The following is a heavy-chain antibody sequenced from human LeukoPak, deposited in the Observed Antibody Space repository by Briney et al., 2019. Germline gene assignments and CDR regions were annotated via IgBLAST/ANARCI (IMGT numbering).Heavy chain of an antibody. D-gene: IGHD3-9*01. Sequence: ASVKVSCKASGYTFTSYDINWVRQATGQGLEWMGWMNPNSGNTGYAQKFQGRVTITRNTSISTAYMELSRLRFDDTAVYYCAREPWDPHYDILTGQTYYSYYYMDVWGKGTTVTVSS. V-gene: IGHV1-8*03. J-gene: IGHJ6*03. CDR2: MNPNSGNT. CDR1: GYTFTSYD. CDR3: AREPWDPHYDILTGQTYYSYYYMDV.